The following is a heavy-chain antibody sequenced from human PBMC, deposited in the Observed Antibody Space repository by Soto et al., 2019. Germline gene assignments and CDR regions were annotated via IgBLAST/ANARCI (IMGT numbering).Heavy chain of an antibody. CDR1: GYNFAGYW. V-gene: IGHV5-51*01. J-gene: IGHJ4*02. D-gene: IGHD3-3*01. Sequence: GESLKISCKGSGYNFAGYWIAWVRQMPGKGLELVGIIYPSDSDTRYRPSFQGQVTISADKSISSAYLQWSSLRASDTAMYYCARGGVSTRTFDYWGQGTPVTVST. CDR2: IYPSDSDT. CDR3: ARGGVSTRTFDY.